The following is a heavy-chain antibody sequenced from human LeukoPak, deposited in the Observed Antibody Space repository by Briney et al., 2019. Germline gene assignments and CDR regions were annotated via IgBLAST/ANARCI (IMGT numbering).Heavy chain of an antibody. CDR2: ISGSGGST. V-gene: IGHV3-23*01. Sequence: GRSLRLSCAASGFTFSSYAMHWVRQAPGKGLEWVSAISGSGGSTYYADSVKGRFTISRDNSKNTLYLQMNSLRAEDTAVYYCAKNSVCSSTSCYGLALRYFDYWGQGTLVTVSS. J-gene: IGHJ4*02. CDR3: AKNSVCSSTSCYGLALRYFDY. D-gene: IGHD2-2*01. CDR1: GFTFSSYA.